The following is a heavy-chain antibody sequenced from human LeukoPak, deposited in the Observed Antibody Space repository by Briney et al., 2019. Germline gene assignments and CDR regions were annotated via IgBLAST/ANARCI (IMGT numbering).Heavy chain of an antibody. CDR2: INASGDAT. J-gene: IGHJ4*02. CDR1: GYTFNSYA. V-gene: IGHV3-23*01. D-gene: IGHD1-1*01. Sequence: GGSLRLSCAASGYTFNSYALNWVRQAPGKGLEWVSSINASGDATYYVDSVRGRFTISRDNYNYAGYLQMNSLSAEDTAIYYCAKEGIGSTATFFDYWGQGILVTVSS. CDR3: AKEGIGSTATFFDY.